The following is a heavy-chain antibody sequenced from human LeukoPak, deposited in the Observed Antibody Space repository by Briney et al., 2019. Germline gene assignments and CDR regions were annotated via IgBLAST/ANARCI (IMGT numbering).Heavy chain of an antibody. CDR2: ISDSGDYT. Sequence: PGGSLTLSCAGSGFTFSSYAMSWVRQAPGQGLEWVSVISDSGDYTSYADSVRGRFTISRDNSRNTLHLQMISLRPEDTAVYYCAKDTSIGKYCTNGVCSPFDYWGQGTLVTVSS. J-gene: IGHJ4*02. CDR3: AKDTSIGKYCTNGVCSPFDY. D-gene: IGHD2-8*01. CDR1: GFTFSSYA. V-gene: IGHV3-23*01.